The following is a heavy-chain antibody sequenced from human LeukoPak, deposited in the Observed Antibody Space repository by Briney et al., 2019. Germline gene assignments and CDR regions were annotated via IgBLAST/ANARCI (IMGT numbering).Heavy chain of an antibody. CDR3: ASHDYYGGNRVNY. CDR2: ILGGGGT. D-gene: IGHD4-23*01. CDR1: GFTVSSNY. J-gene: IGHJ4*02. V-gene: IGHV3-66*04. Sequence: GGSLRLSCAASGFTVSSNYMTWVRQAPGKGLEWVSVILGGGGTYYADSVKGRFTISRDNSKNTLYLQMNSLRAEDTALYYCASHDYYGGNRVNYWGQGTLVTVSS.